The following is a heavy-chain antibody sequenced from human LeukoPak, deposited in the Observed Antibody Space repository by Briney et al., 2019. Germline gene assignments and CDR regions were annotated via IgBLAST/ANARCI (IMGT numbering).Heavy chain of an antibody. CDR3: ARVGVGATYYFDY. D-gene: IGHD1-26*01. Sequence: GRSLRLSCAASGFTFSSYAMHWVRQAPGKGLEWVAVISYDGSNKYYADSVKGRFTISRDNAKNSLYLQMNSLRAEDTAVYYCARVGVGATYYFDYWGQGTLVTVSS. CDR2: ISYDGSNK. V-gene: IGHV3-30-3*01. CDR1: GFTFSSYA. J-gene: IGHJ4*02.